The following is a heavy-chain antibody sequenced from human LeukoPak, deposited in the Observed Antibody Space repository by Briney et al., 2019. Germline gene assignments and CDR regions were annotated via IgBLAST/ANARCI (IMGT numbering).Heavy chain of an antibody. CDR1: GYSISNGYY. J-gene: IGHJ4*02. Sequence: SETLSLTCAVSGYSISNGYYWDWIRQPPGKGLEWIGSIYHTGNTYHNPSLKSRVIISVDTSKNQFSLKLSSVTAADTAVYFCARDSLAYYAGSGYAGTHFDYWGQGVLVTVSS. V-gene: IGHV4-38-2*02. CDR3: ARDSLAYYAGSGYAGTHFDY. D-gene: IGHD3-22*01. CDR2: IYHTGNT.